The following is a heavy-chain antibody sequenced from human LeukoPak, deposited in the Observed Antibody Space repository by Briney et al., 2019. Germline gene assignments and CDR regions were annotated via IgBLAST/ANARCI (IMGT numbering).Heavy chain of an antibody. CDR1: GDSIISSSHF. CDR3: ARLGCSGGTCYFFDY. Sequence: PSETLSLTCTVSGDSIISSSHFWAWIRQPPGKGLEWIGSFFFSANTYYNPSLKSRATISVDSSKNQLSLRLTSVTAADTAVYYCARLGCSGGTCYFFDYWGQGTLVTVSS. J-gene: IGHJ4*02. CDR2: FFFSANT. V-gene: IGHV4-39*01. D-gene: IGHD2-15*01.